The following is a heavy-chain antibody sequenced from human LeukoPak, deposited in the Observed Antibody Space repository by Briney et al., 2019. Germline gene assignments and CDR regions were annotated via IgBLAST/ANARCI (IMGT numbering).Heavy chain of an antibody. J-gene: IGHJ4*02. D-gene: IGHD7-27*01. CDR1: GGSISSYY. CDR2: ISYSGST. CDR3: ARGGNTNWGLPRFDY. V-gene: IGHV4-59*01. Sequence: SETLSLTCTVSGGSISSYYWSWIRQPPGKGLEWIGYISYSGSTNYNPSLKSRVTISVDTSKNQFSLKLSSVTAADTAVYYCARGGNTNWGLPRFDYWGQGTLVTVSS.